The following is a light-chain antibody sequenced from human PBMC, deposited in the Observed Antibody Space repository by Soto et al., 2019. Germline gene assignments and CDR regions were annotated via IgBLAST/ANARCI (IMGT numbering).Light chain of an antibody. V-gene: IGLV2-23*02. CDR1: SGDVGGYDY. CDR2: EVT. J-gene: IGLJ1*01. CDR3: CSYAGSID. Sequence: QSVLTQPASVSGSPGQSIAISCTGTSGDVGGYDYVSWYQQHPDKAPKLMIYEVTKRPSWVSNRFSGSKSGNTASLTISGLQAEDEADYYCCSYAGSIDFGTGTKVTVL.